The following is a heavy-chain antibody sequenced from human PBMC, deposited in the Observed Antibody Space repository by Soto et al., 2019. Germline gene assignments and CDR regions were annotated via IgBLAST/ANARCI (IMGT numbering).Heavy chain of an antibody. CDR2: IYYSGST. J-gene: IGHJ4*02. D-gene: IGHD3-10*01. V-gene: IGHV4-31*03. Sequence: SETLSLTCTVSGGSISSGGYYWSWIRQHPGKGLEWIGYIYYSGSTYYNPSLKSRVTISVDTSKNQFSLKLNSVTAADTAVYYCARESYYGSGATVVAYWGQGTLVTVSS. CDR3: ARESYYGSGATVVAY. CDR1: GGSISSGGYY.